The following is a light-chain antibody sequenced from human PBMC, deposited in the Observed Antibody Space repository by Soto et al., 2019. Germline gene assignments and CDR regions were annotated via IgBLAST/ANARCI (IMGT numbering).Light chain of an antibody. CDR1: SSDVGGYEF. CDR2: DVS. Sequence: QSVLTQPASLSGSPGQSITISCTGTSSDVGGYEFVSWYQQHPDNAPKLIIYDVSDRPSGESSRFSGSKSANTASLTISGLQAEDEADYYCSSYTSSGTYVFGTGTQLPS. V-gene: IGLV2-14*01. CDR3: SSYTSSGTYV. J-gene: IGLJ1*01.